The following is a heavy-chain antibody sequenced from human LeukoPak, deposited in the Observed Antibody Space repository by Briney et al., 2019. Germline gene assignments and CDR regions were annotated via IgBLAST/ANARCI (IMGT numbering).Heavy chain of an antibody. V-gene: IGHV4-61*05. CDR1: GGSISTSNYY. J-gene: IGHJ3*02. Sequence: PSETLSLTCTVSGGSISTSNYYWGWIRQPPGKGLEWIGYIYYSGSTDYNPSLKSRVTISVDTSKNQFSLKLSSVTAADTAVYYCARLGSGYSSGWNIDDAFDIWGQGTMVTVSS. D-gene: IGHD6-19*01. CDR3: ARLGSGYSSGWNIDDAFDI. CDR2: IYYSGST.